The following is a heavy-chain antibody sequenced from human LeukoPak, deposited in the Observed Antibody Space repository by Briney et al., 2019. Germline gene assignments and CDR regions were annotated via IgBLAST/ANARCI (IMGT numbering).Heavy chain of an antibody. CDR2: INPNSGGT. CDR3: ARAVGLVRGAPGY. V-gene: IGHV1-2*02. CDR1: GYTFTGYY. J-gene: IGHJ4*02. D-gene: IGHD3-10*01. Sequence: ASVKVSCKASGYTFTGYYMHGVRQAPGQGLEWMGWINPNSGGTNYAQKFQGRVTMTRATSISTAYMELSRLRSDDTAVYYCARAVGLVRGAPGYWGQGTLVTVSS.